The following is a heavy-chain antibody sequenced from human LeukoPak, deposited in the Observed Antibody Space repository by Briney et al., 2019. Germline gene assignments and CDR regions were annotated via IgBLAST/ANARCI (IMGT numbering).Heavy chain of an antibody. CDR2: IYFSGNT. J-gene: IGHJ4*02. CDR3: ARGGEAATAD. D-gene: IGHD6-13*01. Sequence: SETLSLTCTVSGGSISSSNYYWGWIRQPPGKGLEWIGSIYFSGNTYYNPSLKSRVTISVDTSKNQFSLKLSSVTAADTAVYYCARGGEAATADWGRGILVTVSS. CDR1: GGSISSSNYY. V-gene: IGHV4-39*07.